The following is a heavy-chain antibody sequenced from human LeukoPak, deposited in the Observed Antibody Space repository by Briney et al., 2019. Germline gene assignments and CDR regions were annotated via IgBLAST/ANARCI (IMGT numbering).Heavy chain of an antibody. CDR2: ISGSGGTK. Sequence: GGSLRLSCAASGFTFSSYAMIWVRQAPGKGPEWVSAISGSGGTKYYADSVNGRFTISRDNSKNTLYLQMNSLTAEDTALYYCAQVMGVRGAPSDYWGQGTLVTVSS. V-gene: IGHV3-23*01. J-gene: IGHJ4*02. CDR3: AQVMGVRGAPSDY. D-gene: IGHD3-10*01. CDR1: GFTFSSYA.